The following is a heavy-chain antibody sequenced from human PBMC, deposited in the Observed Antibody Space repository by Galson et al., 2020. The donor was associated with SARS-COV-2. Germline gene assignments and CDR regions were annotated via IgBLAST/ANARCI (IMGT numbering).Heavy chain of an antibody. V-gene: IGHV4-30-2*01. D-gene: IGHD4-17*01. CDR1: GTSMSGGSYP. Sequence: SDTLSLTCSASGTSMSGGSYPWNCILQPPVKVLEWIVYSSHSGGNYYHQSINSRVTFSGDMSKNQFSLRLSTVTAADAAVYFCARLHYGEYAPEAFDIWGTGTRVTVAS. J-gene: IGHJ3*02. CDR2: SSHSGGN. CDR3: ARLHYGEYAPEAFDI.